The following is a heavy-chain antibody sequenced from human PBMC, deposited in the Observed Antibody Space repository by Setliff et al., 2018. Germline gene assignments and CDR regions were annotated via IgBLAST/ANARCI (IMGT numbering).Heavy chain of an antibody. D-gene: IGHD2-2*01. Sequence: ASVKVSCKASGYTFTGYYMHWVRQAPGQGLEWMGWINPNSGGTNYAQKFQGRVTMTRDTSISTAYMELSSLRSEDTAVYYCARGLYCSSTSCYPFYYYYYGMDVWGQGTTVTVSS. J-gene: IGHJ6*02. CDR3: ARGLYCSSTSCYPFYYYYYGMDV. CDR1: GYTFTGYY. V-gene: IGHV1-2*02. CDR2: INPNSGGT.